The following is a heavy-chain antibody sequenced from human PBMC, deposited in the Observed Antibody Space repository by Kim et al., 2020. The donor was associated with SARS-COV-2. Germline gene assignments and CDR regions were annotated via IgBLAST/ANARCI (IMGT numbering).Heavy chain of an antibody. CDR2: IRSKANSYAT. CDR3: TRPGNTAGVDY. Sequence: GGSLRLSCAASGFTFSGSAMHWVRQASGKGREWVGRIRSKANSYATAYAASGKGRFTISRDDSKNTAYLQMNSLKTEDTAVYYCTRPGNTAGVDYWGQGTLVTVSS. CDR1: GFTFSGSA. D-gene: IGHD2-2*02. V-gene: IGHV3-73*01. J-gene: IGHJ4*02.